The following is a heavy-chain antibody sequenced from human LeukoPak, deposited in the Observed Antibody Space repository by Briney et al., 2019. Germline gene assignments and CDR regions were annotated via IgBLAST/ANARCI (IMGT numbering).Heavy chain of an antibody. CDR2: MNPNSGKK. CDR1: GYIFTSYV. D-gene: IGHD6-25*01. Sequence: ASVRVSCKAAGYIFTSYVINGVRQATGQGLEWMGWMNPNSGKKGNAQKFQRRVTKTRNTSISTAYLELSRPRAEDAGVCLCARGIAARERLREYFDSRGQGTLCTASS. CDR3: ARGIAARERLREYFDS. J-gene: IGHJ4*02. V-gene: IGHV1-8*01.